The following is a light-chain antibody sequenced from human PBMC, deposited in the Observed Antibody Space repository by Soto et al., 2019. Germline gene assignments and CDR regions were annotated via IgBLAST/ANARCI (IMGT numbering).Light chain of an antibody. J-gene: IGKJ2*01. Sequence: EIVMTQSPATLSVSPGERATLSCRASQSVSSNLAWYQQKPGQAPRLPIYGASTRATGIPARFSGSGSGTEFTLTISSLESEDFAVYYCQQYNNWPKTFGQGIKLEIK. CDR2: GAS. CDR3: QQYNNWPKT. CDR1: QSVSSN. V-gene: IGKV3-15*01.